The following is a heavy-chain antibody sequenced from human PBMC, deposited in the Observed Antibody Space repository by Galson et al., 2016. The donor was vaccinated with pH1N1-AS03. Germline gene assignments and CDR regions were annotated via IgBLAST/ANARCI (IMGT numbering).Heavy chain of an antibody. Sequence: SLRLSCAASGFTFSNAWMYWVRQAPGKGLEWVGRVKRKTDGGTTDYAAPVKGRFTISRDDSKDTVYLQMDSLKTEDTAVYYCARARTSPGSLAGVGFDIWGQGTMVTVSS. CDR2: VKRKTDGGTT. CDR1: GFTFSNAW. CDR3: ARARTSPGSLAGVGFDI. V-gene: IGHV3-15*01. J-gene: IGHJ3*02.